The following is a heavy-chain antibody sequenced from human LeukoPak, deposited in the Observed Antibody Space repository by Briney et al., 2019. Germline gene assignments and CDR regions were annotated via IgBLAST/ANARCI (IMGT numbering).Heavy chain of an antibody. CDR2: IYYSGST. V-gene: IGHV4-39*01. CDR3: ARRGGHCSSTSCYALDWFDP. J-gene: IGHJ5*02. Sequence: SETLSLICTVFSGSISSSSYYRCWIRQPPGKGLEWFASIYYSGSTYYNPSVKSRVTISVDTSKNQFSLKLNSVTAADTAVYYCARRGGHCSSTSCYALDWFDPWGQGTLVTVSS. D-gene: IGHD2-2*01. CDR1: SGSISSSSYY.